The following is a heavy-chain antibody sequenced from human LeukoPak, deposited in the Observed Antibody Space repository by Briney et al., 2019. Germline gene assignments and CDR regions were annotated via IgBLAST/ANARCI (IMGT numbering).Heavy chain of an antibody. J-gene: IGHJ3*02. CDR1: VGSISSYH. CDR3: ARPYSSTSRGTFDI. V-gene: IGHV4-59*08. CDR2: IYYSGST. D-gene: IGHD6-13*01. Sequence: PSETLSLTCTVSVGSISSYHWSWFRKPPGKGREWIGYIYYSGSTNYNPSLKSRVTISVDTSKNQFSLKLSSVTAADTAVYYCARPYSSTSRGTFDIWGQGTMVTVSS.